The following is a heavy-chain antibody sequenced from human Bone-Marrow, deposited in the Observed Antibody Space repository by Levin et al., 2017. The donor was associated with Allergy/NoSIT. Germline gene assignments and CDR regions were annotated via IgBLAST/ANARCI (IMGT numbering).Heavy chain of an antibody. CDR2: VFHTGTT. CDR3: ARSRSCDSTTCYDDYNFLAP. D-gene: IGHD2-2*01. Sequence: NASETLSLTCTVSGQSMSTFYWTWIRQPPGKGLEWIGHVFHTGTTNYSPSLKSRVTMSMDTSKNQLSLKLTSVTAADTAVYYCARSRSCDSTTCYDDYNFLAPWGQGAPVIVSS. CDR1: GQSMSTFY. V-gene: IGHV4-59*01. J-gene: IGHJ5*02.